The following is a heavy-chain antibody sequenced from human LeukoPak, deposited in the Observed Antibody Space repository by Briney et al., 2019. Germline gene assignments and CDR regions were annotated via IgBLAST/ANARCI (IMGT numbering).Heavy chain of an antibody. D-gene: IGHD3-22*01. J-gene: IGHJ4*02. CDR1: GFTFSSYA. CDR2: ISYDGSNK. V-gene: IGHV3-30-3*01. Sequence: PRRSLRLSCAASGFTFSSYAMHWVRQAPGKGLEWVAVISYDGSNKYYADSVKGRFTISRDNSKNTLYLQMNSLRAEDTAVYYCARVITMIVVDYWGQGTLVTVSS. CDR3: ARVITMIVVDY.